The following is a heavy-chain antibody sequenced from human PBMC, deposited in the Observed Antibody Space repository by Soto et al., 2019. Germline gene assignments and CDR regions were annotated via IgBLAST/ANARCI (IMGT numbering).Heavy chain of an antibody. CDR3: ARVTGSSSWYFAL. D-gene: IGHD6-13*01. V-gene: IGHV4-39*01. CDR2: IYYSGTT. Sequence: QLQLQESGPGLVKPSETLSLTCTVSGGSISSSSFYWGWIRQTPGKAPEWIGNIYYSGTTYYNPSFKSRVTIFVDTSKNQLSLKVYSVTAADTAVYYCARVTGSSSWYFALWGRGTLVTVSS. J-gene: IGHJ2*01. CDR1: GGSISSSSFY.